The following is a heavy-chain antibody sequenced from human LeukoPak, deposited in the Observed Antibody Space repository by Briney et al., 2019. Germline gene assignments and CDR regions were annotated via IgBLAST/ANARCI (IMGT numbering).Heavy chain of an antibody. V-gene: IGHV3-23*01. J-gene: IGHJ4*02. D-gene: IGHD5-12*01. Sequence: GGSLRLSCAASGLTFSSYWMSWVRQAPGKGLEWVSAISGSGGSTYYADSVKGRFTISRDNSKNTLYLQMNSLRAEDTAVYYCAKDPSMVATGYFDYWGQGTLVTVSS. CDR1: GLTFSSYW. CDR3: AKDPSMVATGYFDY. CDR2: ISGSGGST.